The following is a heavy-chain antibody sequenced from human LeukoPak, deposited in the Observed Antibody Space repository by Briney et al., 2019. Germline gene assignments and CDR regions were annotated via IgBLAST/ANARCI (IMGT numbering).Heavy chain of an antibody. CDR2: IYYTGST. D-gene: IGHD5-12*01. CDR1: GDSISSYY. Sequence: SETLSLTCTVSGDSISSYYWSWIRQPPGKGLEWIGYIYYTGSTNHNPSLKSRVTISVDTSKNQLSLKLSSVTAADTAVYYCARVVYSGYDFRGAMDVWGKGTTVTVSS. J-gene: IGHJ6*03. V-gene: IGHV4-59*01. CDR3: ARVVYSGYDFRGAMDV.